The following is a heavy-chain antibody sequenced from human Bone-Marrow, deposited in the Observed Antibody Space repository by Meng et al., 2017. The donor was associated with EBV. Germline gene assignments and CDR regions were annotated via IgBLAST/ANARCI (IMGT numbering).Heavy chain of an antibody. D-gene: IGHD3-22*01. CDR2: LS. J-gene: IGHJ4*02. CDR1: GYTFTTYD. Sequence: VLRGQSGVGGKKPGASVKASCKTSGYTFTTYDIHWVRQAPGQGLEWMGWLSHYAQKLQGRVTMTTDTSTSTAYMELRSLRSDDTAVYYCARGKYYVNGGYSRSNYYFDFWGQGTLVTVSS. CDR3: ARGKYYVNGGYSRSNYYFDF. V-gene: IGHV1-18*01.